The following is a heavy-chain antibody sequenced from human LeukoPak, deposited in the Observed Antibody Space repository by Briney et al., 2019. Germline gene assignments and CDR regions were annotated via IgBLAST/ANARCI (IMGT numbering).Heavy chain of an antibody. D-gene: IGHD1-14*01. CDR3: ARDPGTTHYFQH. V-gene: IGHV3-23*01. CDR2: FSGSGGNT. Sequence: GGSLRLSCRASGFTFSIYAMSWVRQAPGKGLEWVSGFSGSGGNTYYADSVKGRFTISRDNSKNTLYLQMNSLRAEDTAVYYCARDPGTTHYFQHWGQGTLVTVSS. CDR1: GFTFSIYA. J-gene: IGHJ1*01.